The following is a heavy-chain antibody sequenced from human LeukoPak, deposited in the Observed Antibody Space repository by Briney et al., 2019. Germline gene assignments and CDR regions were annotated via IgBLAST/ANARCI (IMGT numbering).Heavy chain of an antibody. J-gene: IGHJ4*02. CDR2: IIPIFGTA. V-gene: IGHV1-69*05. Sequence: SVKVSCKASGGTFSSYAINWVRQAPGQGLEWMGRIIPIFGTANYAQKFQGRVTITTDESTSTAYMELSSLRSEDTAVYYCARDYGSGSYYGFDYWGQGTLVTVSS. CDR3: ARDYGSGSYYGFDY. D-gene: IGHD3-10*01. CDR1: GGTFSSYA.